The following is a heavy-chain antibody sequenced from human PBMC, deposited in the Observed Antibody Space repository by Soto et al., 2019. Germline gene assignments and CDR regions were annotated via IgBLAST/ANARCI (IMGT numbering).Heavy chain of an antibody. CDR2: IDPSDSQT. CDR1: GYSFAGYW. J-gene: IGHJ5*02. CDR3: ARHGHFDNNGHMTHSFDP. Sequence: GESLKISCKGSGYSFAGYWITWVRQKPGKGLEWMGRIDPSDSQTYYSPSFRGHVTISVTKSIATVFLQWSSLRASDTAMYYCARHGHFDNNGHMTHSFDPWGQGTPVTVSS. D-gene: IGHD3-22*01. V-gene: IGHV5-10-1*01.